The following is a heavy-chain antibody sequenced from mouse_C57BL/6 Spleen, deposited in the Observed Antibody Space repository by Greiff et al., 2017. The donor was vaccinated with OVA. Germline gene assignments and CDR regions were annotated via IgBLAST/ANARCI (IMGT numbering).Heavy chain of an antibody. CDR3: ARGSTGTAPFAY. CDR2: IWSGGST. V-gene: IGHV2-2*01. D-gene: IGHD4-1*02. Sequence: VKLVESGPGLVQPSQSLSITCTVSGFSLTSYGVHWVRQSPGKGLEWLGVIWSGGSTDYNAAFISRLSISKDNSKSQVFFKMNSLQADDTAIYYCARGSTGTAPFAYWGQGTLVTVSA. J-gene: IGHJ3*01. CDR1: GFSLTSYG.